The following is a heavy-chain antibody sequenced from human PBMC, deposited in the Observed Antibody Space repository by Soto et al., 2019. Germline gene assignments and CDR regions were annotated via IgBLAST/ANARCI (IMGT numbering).Heavy chain of an antibody. D-gene: IGHD5-18*01. Sequence: EVQLVESGGGLVKPGGSLRLSCAASGFTFSSYSMNWVRQAPGKGLEWVSSISSSSSYIYYADSVKGRFTISRDNAKNSRYLQMNSVRAEDTAVYYCARDRPAYNYDDAFDIWGQGTMVTVSS. CDR2: ISSSSSYI. CDR3: ARDRPAYNYDDAFDI. J-gene: IGHJ3*02. V-gene: IGHV3-21*01. CDR1: GFTFSSYS.